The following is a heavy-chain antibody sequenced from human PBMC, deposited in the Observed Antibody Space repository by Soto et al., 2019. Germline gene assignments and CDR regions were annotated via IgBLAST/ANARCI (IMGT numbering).Heavy chain of an antibody. Sequence: SETLSLTCTVSGGSISSYYWSWIRQPPGKGLEWIGYIYYSGSTNYNPSLKSRVTISVDTSKNQFSLKLSSVAAADTAVYYCARSNVDWEDYWGQGTLVTVSS. CDR1: GGSISSYY. D-gene: IGHD3-9*01. CDR3: ARSNVDWEDY. J-gene: IGHJ4*02. V-gene: IGHV4-59*01. CDR2: IYYSGST.